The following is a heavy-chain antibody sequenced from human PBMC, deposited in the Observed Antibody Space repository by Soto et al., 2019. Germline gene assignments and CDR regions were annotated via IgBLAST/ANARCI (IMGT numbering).Heavy chain of an antibody. J-gene: IGHJ6*02. CDR2: ISGSGGST. V-gene: IGHV3-23*01. CDR3: AKGGRTVTTRPYYGMDV. CDR1: GFTFSSYA. D-gene: IGHD4-17*01. Sequence: GGSLRLSCAASGFTFSSYAMSWVRQAPGKGLEWVSAISGSGGSTYYADSVKGRFTISRDNSKNTLYLQMNSLRAEDTAVYYCAKGGRTVTTRPYYGMDVWGQGTTVTVSS.